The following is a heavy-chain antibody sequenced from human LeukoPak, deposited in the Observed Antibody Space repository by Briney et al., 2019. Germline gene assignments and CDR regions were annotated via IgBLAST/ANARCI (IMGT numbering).Heavy chain of an antibody. J-gene: IGHJ4*02. CDR1: GLTLSSYW. D-gene: IGHD3-10*01. V-gene: IGHV3-7*01. CDR2: IKPDGSEK. Sequence: PGGSLRLSCVAPGLTLSSYWMSWVRQAPGKGLEWVATIKPDGSEKYHVDSVKGRFTISRDNAKRSLYLQMDSLRAEDTAVYYCARAGFTFSDYFGSFFDYWGQGTLVTVSS. CDR3: ARAGFTFSDYFGSFFDY.